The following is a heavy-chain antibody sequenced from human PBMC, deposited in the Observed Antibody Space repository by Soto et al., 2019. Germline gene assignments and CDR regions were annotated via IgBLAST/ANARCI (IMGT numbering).Heavy chain of an antibody. CDR2: IYTSGST. CDR1: GGSISSYY. J-gene: IGHJ4*02. V-gene: IGHV4-4*07. CDR3: ARGVVTMVRGVIITGLYYFDY. Sequence: SETLSLTCTVSGGSISSYYWSWIRQPAGKGLEWIGRIYTSGSTNYNPSLKSRVTMSVDTSKNQFSLKLSSVTAADKAVYYCARGVVTMVRGVIITGLYYFDYWGQGTLVTVSS. D-gene: IGHD3-10*01.